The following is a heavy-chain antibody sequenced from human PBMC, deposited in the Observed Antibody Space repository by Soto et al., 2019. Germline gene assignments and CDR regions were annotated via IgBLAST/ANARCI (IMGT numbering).Heavy chain of an antibody. Sequence: PGGSLRLSCAASGFTFSSYSMNWVRQAPGKGLEWVSSISSSSSYIYYADSVKGRFTISRDNAKNSLYLQMNSLRAEDTAVYYCACLPTSYSSSWPLDYWGQGTLVTVSS. J-gene: IGHJ4*02. D-gene: IGHD6-13*01. CDR2: ISSSSSYI. CDR1: GFTFSSYS. V-gene: IGHV3-21*01. CDR3: ACLPTSYSSSWPLDY.